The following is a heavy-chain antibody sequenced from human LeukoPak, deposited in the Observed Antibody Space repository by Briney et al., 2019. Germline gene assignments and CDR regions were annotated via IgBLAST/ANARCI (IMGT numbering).Heavy chain of an antibody. V-gene: IGHV1-18*01. Sequence: GASVKVSCKASGYTFTSYGISWVRQAPGQGLEWMGWTSAYNGNTNYAQKLQGRVTMTTDTSTSTAYMELRSLRSDDTAVYYCARDCELLWFGEVRYYGMDVWGQGTTVTVSS. D-gene: IGHD3-10*01. CDR3: ARDCELLWFGEVRYYGMDV. J-gene: IGHJ6*02. CDR1: GYTFTSYG. CDR2: TSAYNGNT.